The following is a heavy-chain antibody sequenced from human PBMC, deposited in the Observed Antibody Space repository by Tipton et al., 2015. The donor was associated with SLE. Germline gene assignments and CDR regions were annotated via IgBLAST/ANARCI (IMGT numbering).Heavy chain of an antibody. J-gene: IGHJ4*02. V-gene: IGHV4-59*11. CDR3: ARHSIYDSTFGDY. CDR1: GGSISSHY. D-gene: IGHD3-16*01. Sequence: TLSLTCTVSGGSISSHYWSWIRQPPGKGLEWIGYMYYSGSTNYNPSLKSRVTISVDTSKNQFSLKLSSVTAADAAVYYCARHSIYDSTFGDYWGQGTLVTVSS. CDR2: MYYSGST.